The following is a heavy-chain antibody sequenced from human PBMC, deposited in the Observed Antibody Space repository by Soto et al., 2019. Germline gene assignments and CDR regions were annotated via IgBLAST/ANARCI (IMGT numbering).Heavy chain of an antibody. J-gene: IGHJ6*03. D-gene: IGHD3-3*01. CDR2: INGDETTT. Sequence: RLSCAASAFSISTFWMHWVRQAPGKGLVWVSRINGDETTTEYADFVKGRFTVSRDNAKNTVYLQMNSLRAEDTALLYCARGYEVWSGYYRPHRLARWGKGTEVTVS. V-gene: IGHV3-74*01. CDR1: AFSISTFW. CDR3: ARGYEVWSGYYRPHRLAR.